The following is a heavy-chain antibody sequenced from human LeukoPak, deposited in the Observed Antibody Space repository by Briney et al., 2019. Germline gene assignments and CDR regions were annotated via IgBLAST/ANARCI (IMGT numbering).Heavy chain of an antibody. CDR3: ARDKERYYFDY. Sequence: GGSLRLSCAASGFTFSSYSMNWVRQAPGKGLEWVSSISSNSSYIYYADSVKGRFTISRDNAKNSLYLQMNSLRAEDTAVYYCARDKERYYFDYWGQGTLVTVSS. V-gene: IGHV3-21*01. CDR1: GFTFSSYS. CDR2: ISSNSSYI. J-gene: IGHJ4*02.